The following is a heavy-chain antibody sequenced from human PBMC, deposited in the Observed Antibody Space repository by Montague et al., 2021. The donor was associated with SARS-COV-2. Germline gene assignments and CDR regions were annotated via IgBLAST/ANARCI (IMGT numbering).Heavy chain of an antibody. J-gene: IGHJ4*02. CDR3: ARDFGESRDH. CDR2: IYSSGHT. Sequence: SLRLSCAASGFTVSSNYMSWVRQAPGKGLEWVSLIYSSGHTSYADSVKGRFTMSRDNSKNTLYLQMNSLRADDTAVYYCARDFGESRDHWGQGTLVTVSS. D-gene: IGHD3-10*01. CDR1: GFTVSSNY. V-gene: IGHV3-53*01.